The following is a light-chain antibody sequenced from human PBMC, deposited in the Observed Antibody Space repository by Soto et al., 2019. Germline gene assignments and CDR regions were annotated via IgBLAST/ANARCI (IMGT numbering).Light chain of an antibody. CDR3: CSYIRSSTYV. CDR1: SSDVGNYNL. J-gene: IGLJ1*01. V-gene: IGLV2-23*02. Sequence: QSVLTQPASVSGSPGQSITISCTGTSSDVGNYNLVSWYQQHPGKAPKLMIYEVNKRPSGVSNRFSGSKSGNTASLTISGLQAEDEADYFCCSYIRSSTYVFGTGTKVTVL. CDR2: EVN.